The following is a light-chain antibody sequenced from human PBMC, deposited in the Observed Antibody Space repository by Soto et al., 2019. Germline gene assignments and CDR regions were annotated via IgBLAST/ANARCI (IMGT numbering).Light chain of an antibody. J-gene: IGLJ3*02. CDR3: QSYDSSLSASV. Sequence: QSVLTQPPAVSGAPGQRVTISCSGTSSNIGADYDVHWYQQLPGTAPKLLIFDYSIRPSGVPDRFSASKSGTSASLAITGLQAEDEADYYCQSYDSSLSASVFGGGTKLTVL. CDR2: DYS. V-gene: IGLV1-40*01. CDR1: SSNIGADYD.